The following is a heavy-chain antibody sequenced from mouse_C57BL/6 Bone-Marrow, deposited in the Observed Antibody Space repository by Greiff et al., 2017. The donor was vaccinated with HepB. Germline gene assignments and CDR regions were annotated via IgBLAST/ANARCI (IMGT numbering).Heavy chain of an antibody. J-gene: IGHJ4*01. D-gene: IGHD1-1*01. CDR2: IYPGDGDT. Sequence: VQLQQSGPELVKPGASVKISCKASGYAFSSSWMNWVKQRPGKGLEWIGRIYPGDGDTNYNGKFKGKATLTADKSSSTAYMQLSSLTSEDSAVYFCARAGGSSHYAMDYWGQGTSVTVSS. CDR3: ARAGGSSHYAMDY. V-gene: IGHV1-82*01. CDR1: GYAFSSSW.